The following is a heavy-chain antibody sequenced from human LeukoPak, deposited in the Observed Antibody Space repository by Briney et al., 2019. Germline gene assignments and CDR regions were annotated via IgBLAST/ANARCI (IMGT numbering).Heavy chain of an antibody. J-gene: IGHJ4*02. V-gene: IGHV1-46*01. CDR3: ASVRTYGDLGVAFDY. CDR2: INPSGGST. Sequence: ASVKVSCKASGYTFTSYYMHWVRQAPGQGLEWMGIINPSGGSTSYAQKFQGRVTMTRDMSTSTVYMELSSLRSEDTAVYYRASVRTYGDLGVAFDYWGQGTLVTVSS. D-gene: IGHD4-17*01. CDR1: GYTFTSYY.